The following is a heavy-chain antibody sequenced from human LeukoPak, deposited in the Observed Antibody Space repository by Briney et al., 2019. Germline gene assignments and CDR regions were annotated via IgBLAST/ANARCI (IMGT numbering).Heavy chain of an antibody. V-gene: IGHV1-69*06. CDR3: ARSGTYGSGSDTGLMYNWFDP. CDR1: GGTFSSYA. J-gene: IGHJ5*02. Sequence: ASVKVSCKASGGTFSSYAISWVRQAPGQGLEWMGGIIPIFGTANYAQKFQGRVTITADKSTSTAYMELSSLRSEDTAVYYCARSGTYGSGSDTGLMYNWFDPWGQGTLVTVSS. D-gene: IGHD3-10*01. CDR2: IIPIFGTA.